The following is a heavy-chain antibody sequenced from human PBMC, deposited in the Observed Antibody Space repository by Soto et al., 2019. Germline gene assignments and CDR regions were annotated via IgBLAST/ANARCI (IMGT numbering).Heavy chain of an antibody. V-gene: IGHV1-18*01. J-gene: IGHJ4*01. CDR2: INTYNDNT. Sequence: ASVKVSCKTSGYTFTTYGIAWVRQAPGQGLEWMGWINTYNDNTKYAQKFQGRVTMTADTSTATAFLDLGGLRSDDSAVYYCATTCIPDHSRPYFILMWGQATLLIVSS. CDR1: GYTFTTYG. D-gene: IGHD3-22*01. CDR3: ATTCIPDHSRPYFILM.